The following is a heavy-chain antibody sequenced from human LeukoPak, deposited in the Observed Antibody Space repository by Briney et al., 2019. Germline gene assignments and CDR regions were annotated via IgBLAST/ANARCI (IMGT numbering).Heavy chain of an antibody. Sequence: GASVKVSCKASGYTFTGYYMHWVRQAPGQGLEWMGIINPRGGSTSYAQKFQGRVTMTRDTSTSTVYMDLSSLRSEDTAVYYCARGDVVVVTAIQIDYWGQGTVVTVSS. CDR1: GYTFTGYY. J-gene: IGHJ4*02. CDR2: INPRGGST. CDR3: ARGDVVVVTAIQIDY. D-gene: IGHD2-21*02. V-gene: IGHV1-46*01.